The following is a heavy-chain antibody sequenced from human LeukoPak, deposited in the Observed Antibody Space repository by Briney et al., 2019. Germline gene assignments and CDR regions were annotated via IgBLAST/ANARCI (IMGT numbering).Heavy chain of an antibody. Sequence: PGGSLRLSCAASGSTFSSYGTHWVRQAPGKGLEWVAVISYDGSNKYYADSVKGRFTISRDNSKNTLYLQMNSLRAEDTAVYYCTVGATGGDYWGQGTLVTVSS. CDR1: GSTFSSYG. CDR3: TVGATGGDY. D-gene: IGHD1-26*01. J-gene: IGHJ4*02. V-gene: IGHV3-30*03. CDR2: ISYDGSNK.